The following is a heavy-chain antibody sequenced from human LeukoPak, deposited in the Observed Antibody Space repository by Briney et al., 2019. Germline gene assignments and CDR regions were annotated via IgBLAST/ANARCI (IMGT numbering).Heavy chain of an antibody. Sequence: KSSETLSLTCTVSGGSISSGSYYWGWIRQPPGKGLEWIGSIYFTGSTYYNPSLKSRVTMSVDTSKNQFSLKLSSVTAADTAVYYCARLISCGYSSSWYRGCFDIWGQGTMVTVSS. V-gene: IGHV4-39*01. J-gene: IGHJ3*02. D-gene: IGHD6-13*01. CDR3: ARLISCGYSSSWYRGCFDI. CDR2: IYFTGST. CDR1: GGSISSGSYY.